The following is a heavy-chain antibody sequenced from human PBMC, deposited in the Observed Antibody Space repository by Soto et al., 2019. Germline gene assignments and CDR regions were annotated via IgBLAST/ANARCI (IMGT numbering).Heavy chain of an antibody. Sequence: KVSCKSSGGTFSSHSINWVRQAPGQGLEWMGGIIPIFGPANFAKKFQGRVTITADESTTTAYMELSSLTSVDTAVYYCATGSFTSTGGRIGYHYNAMDVWGQGTTVTVSS. V-gene: IGHV1-69*01. CDR2: IIPIFGPA. D-gene: IGHD1-1*01. J-gene: IGHJ6*02. CDR1: GGTFSSHS. CDR3: ATGSFTSTGGRIGYHYNAMDV.